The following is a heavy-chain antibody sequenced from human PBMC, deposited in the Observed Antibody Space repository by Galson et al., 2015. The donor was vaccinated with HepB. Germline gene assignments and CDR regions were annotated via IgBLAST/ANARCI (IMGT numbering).Heavy chain of an antibody. D-gene: IGHD3-16*01. CDR3: ARQTPPYDYVSAEGADY. J-gene: IGHJ4*02. V-gene: IGHV7-4-1*02. Sequence: SVKVSCKASGYTFTSYAMNWVRQAPGQGPEWMGWINTNTGNPTYAQGFTGRFVFSLDTSVSTAYLQISSLKAEDTAVYYCARQTPPYDYVSAEGADYWGQGTLVTVSS. CDR1: GYTFTSYA. CDR2: INTNTGNP.